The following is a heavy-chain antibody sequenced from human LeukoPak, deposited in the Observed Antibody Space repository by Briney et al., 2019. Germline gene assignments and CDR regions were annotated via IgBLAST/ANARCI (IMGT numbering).Heavy chain of an antibody. CDR1: GVTSCSVW. CDR3: TREVLGASHFDY. Sequence: TLRLSCTASGVTSCSVWISSGPQAPGPGLEWGADIKQDGSERYSVDSVKGRFTISSDNTNTSLYLEMTSLSAEDTAVSFCTREVLGASHFDYWGQGTLVTVSS. D-gene: IGHD1-26*01. J-gene: IGHJ4*02. CDR2: IKQDGSER. V-gene: IGHV3-7*01.